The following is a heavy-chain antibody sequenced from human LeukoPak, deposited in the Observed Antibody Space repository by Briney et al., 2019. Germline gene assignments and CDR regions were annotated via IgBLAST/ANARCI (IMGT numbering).Heavy chain of an antibody. CDR1: GFTFSSYA. J-gene: IGHJ4*02. V-gene: IGHV3-23*01. Sequence: GGSLRLSCAASGFTFSSYAMSWVRQAPGKGLEWVSAISGSGGSTYYADSVKGRFTISRDNSKNTLYLQMNSLRAEDTAVYYCAKVKDEGGVLLWFGELSNPLFYFDYWGQGTLVTVSS. CDR3: AKVKDEGGVLLWFGELSNPLFYFDY. CDR2: ISGSGGST. D-gene: IGHD3-10*01.